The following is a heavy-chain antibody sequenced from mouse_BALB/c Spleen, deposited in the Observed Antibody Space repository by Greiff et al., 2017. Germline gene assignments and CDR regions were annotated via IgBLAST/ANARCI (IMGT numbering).Heavy chain of an antibody. CDR3: ARDPSSEGRRGGYYFDY. V-gene: IGHV7-3*02. J-gene: IGHJ2*01. Sequence: EVHLVESGGGLVQPGGSLRLSCAPSGFTFTDYYMSWVRQPPGKALEWLGFIRNKANGYTTEYSASVKGRFTISRDNSHSILYLQMNTLRAEDSATYYCARDPSSEGRRGGYYFDYWGQGTTLTVSS. CDR2: IRNKANGYTT. CDR1: GFTFTDYY. D-gene: IGHD2-14*01.